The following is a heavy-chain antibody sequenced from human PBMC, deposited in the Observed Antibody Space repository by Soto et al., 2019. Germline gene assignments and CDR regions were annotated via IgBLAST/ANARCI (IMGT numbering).Heavy chain of an antibody. CDR3: AREGRSTNWLDP. D-gene: IGHD2-2*01. CDR2: IYYSGST. Sequence: SETLSLTCTVSGGSISSGDYYWSWIRQPPGKGLEWIGYIYYSGSTYYNPSLKSRVTISVDTSKNQFSLKLSSVTAADTAVYYCAREGRSTNWLDPWGQGTLVTV. CDR1: GGSISSGDYY. J-gene: IGHJ5*02. V-gene: IGHV4-30-4*01.